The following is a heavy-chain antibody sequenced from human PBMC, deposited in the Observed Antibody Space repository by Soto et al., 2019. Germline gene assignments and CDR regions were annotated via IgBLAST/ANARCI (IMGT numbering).Heavy chain of an antibody. Sequence: SETLSLTCPVSGGSISSSSYYWGWIRQPPGKGLEWIGSIYYSGSTYYNPSLKSRVTISVDTSKNQFSLKLSSVTAADTAVYYCAKGYCSGGSCYGFDYWGQGTLVTVSS. CDR3: AKGYCSGGSCYGFDY. D-gene: IGHD2-15*01. J-gene: IGHJ4*02. CDR2: IYYSGST. V-gene: IGHV4-39*07. CDR1: GGSISSSSYY.